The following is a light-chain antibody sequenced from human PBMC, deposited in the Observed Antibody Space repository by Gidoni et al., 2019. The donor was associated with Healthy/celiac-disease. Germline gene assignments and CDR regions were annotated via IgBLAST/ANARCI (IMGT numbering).Light chain of an antibody. V-gene: IGKV1-39*01. CDR2: AAS. CDR3: QQSYSTPWT. CDR1: QSSSSY. Sequence: IQITQSPSSLSASVGDRVTITCRASQSSSSYLNWYQQKPGKAPKLLIYAASSLQSGVPSRFSGSGSGKDFTLTISRLQPEDFATYYWQQSYSTPWTFGQGTKVEIK. J-gene: IGKJ1*01.